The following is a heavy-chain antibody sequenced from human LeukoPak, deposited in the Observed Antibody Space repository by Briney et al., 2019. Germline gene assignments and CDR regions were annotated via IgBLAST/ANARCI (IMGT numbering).Heavy chain of an antibody. V-gene: IGHV3-48*03. D-gene: IGHD3-10*01. CDR3: GRYGSGRRFEH. CDR1: GFTFSSYE. CDR2: ISSSGSTI. Sequence: GSLRLSCAASGFTFSSYEMNWVRQAPGKGLEWVSYISSSGSTIYYADSVKGRFTISRDNAKNLLYLQMNSLRDEDTAVYYCGRYGSGRRFEHWGQGTLVTVSS. J-gene: IGHJ4*02.